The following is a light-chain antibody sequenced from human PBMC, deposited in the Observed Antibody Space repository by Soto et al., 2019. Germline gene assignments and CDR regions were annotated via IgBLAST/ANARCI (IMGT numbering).Light chain of an antibody. CDR2: KAS. V-gene: IGKV1-5*03. CDR1: QSISSW. J-gene: IGKJ1*01. CDR3: QQYNSYSGGT. Sequence: DIQMTQSPSTLSASVGDRVTITCRASQSISSWLAWYQQKPGKAPKLLIYKASSLESGVLSRFSGSGSGTEFTLTISSLQPDDFATYYCQQYNSYSGGTFGQGTKVEIK.